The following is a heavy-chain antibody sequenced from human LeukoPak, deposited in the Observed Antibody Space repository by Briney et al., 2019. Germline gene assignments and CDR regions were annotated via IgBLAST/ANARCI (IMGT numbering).Heavy chain of an antibody. J-gene: IGHJ3*02. V-gene: IGHV3-30*02. D-gene: IGHD2-21*01. Sequence: GGSLRLSCAASGFTFSNFDMHWVRQAPGKGLEWVTFIQFNGNNKYYADSVQGRFTISRDNSWNTLYLQMNSLRAEDTAVYYCAKDQVISGSEASDIWGQGTMVTVSS. CDR3: AKDQVISGSEASDI. CDR1: GFTFSNFD. CDR2: IQFNGNNK.